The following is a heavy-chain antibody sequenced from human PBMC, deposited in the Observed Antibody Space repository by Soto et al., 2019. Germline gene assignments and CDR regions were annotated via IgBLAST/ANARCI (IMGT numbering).Heavy chain of an antibody. CDR1: GFTLSGVD. J-gene: IGHJ4*02. CDR3: ATGGWYTSSSRSDC. CDR2: MSYDGRNQ. D-gene: IGHD6-6*01. Sequence: QVQLVESGGGVVQPGTSLRLSCSASGFTLSGVDMHWVRQAPGKGLEWVAVMSYDGRNQYYADSVKGRFTVSRDSSKSTIYLQMNSLRTEDAAVYYCATGGWYTSSSRSDCWGQGTLVTVSS. V-gene: IGHV3-30*03.